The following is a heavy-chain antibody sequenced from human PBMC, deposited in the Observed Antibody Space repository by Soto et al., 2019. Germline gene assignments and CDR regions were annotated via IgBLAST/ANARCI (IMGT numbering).Heavy chain of an antibody. J-gene: IGHJ5*02. CDR1: GYTLTELS. D-gene: IGHD6-19*01. CDR3: ATERHSSGWYRWFDP. CDR2: FDPVGGKT. V-gene: IGHV1-24*01. Sequence: ASVKVSCKVSGYTLTELSMHWLRQAPGKGLEWMGGFDPVGGKTIYAQKVQDRVTMNEDTSTDTAYMEMSSLRYEDTAVYYCATERHSSGWYRWFDPWGQVTLVTVSS.